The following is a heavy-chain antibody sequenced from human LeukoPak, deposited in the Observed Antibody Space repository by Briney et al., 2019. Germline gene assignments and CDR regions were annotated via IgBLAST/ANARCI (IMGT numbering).Heavy chain of an antibody. Sequence: GGSLRLSCATSGFTFSHYGMHWVRQAPGKGLEWVAVIWSDATNIYYGDSVKGRFVISRDNSKNTIYLQMNSLRVEDTAVYYCAKDAQRGFDYSNSLQSWGQGTLVTVSS. CDR2: IWSDATNI. V-gene: IGHV3-33*06. J-gene: IGHJ5*02. CDR1: GFTFSHYG. CDR3: AKDAQRGFDYSNSLQS. D-gene: IGHD4-11*01.